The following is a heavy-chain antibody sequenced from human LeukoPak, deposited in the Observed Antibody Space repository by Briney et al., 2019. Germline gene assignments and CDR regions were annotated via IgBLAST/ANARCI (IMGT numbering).Heavy chain of an antibody. Sequence: GGSLRLSCAASGFTFSDYYMSWIRQAPGKGLEWVSYISSSGSTIYYADSVKGRFTISRDNAKNSPYLQMNSLRAEDTAVYYCARKMADDAFDIWGQGTMVTVSS. V-gene: IGHV3-11*01. J-gene: IGHJ3*02. D-gene: IGHD5-24*01. CDR2: ISSSGSTI. CDR3: ARKMADDAFDI. CDR1: GFTFSDYY.